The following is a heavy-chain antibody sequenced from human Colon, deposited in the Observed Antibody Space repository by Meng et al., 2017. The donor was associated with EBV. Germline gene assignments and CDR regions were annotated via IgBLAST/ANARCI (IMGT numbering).Heavy chain of an antibody. CDR3: ARDYYASGFVFDL. Sequence: QVPLREAGPGVVKPSGTLSLTFAVFGGSIESDNWWKWVRKTPGKGLEWIGEISHSGTTNYNPSLKSRVTISIDKSKNQFSLKLTSVTAADTAVYYCARDYYASGFVFDLWGQGTLVTVSS. D-gene: IGHD3-10*01. V-gene: IGHV4-4*02. J-gene: IGHJ5*02. CDR2: ISHSGTT. CDR1: GGSIESDNW.